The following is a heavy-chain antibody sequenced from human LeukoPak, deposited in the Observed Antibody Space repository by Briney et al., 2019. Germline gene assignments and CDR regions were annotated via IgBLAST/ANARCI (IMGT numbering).Heavy chain of an antibody. CDR1: GGSISSSSYY. CDR3: ARPKNWDYDGDFDY. D-gene: IGHD1-7*01. CDR2: IYYSGST. V-gene: IGHV4-39*01. Sequence: SETLSLTCTVSGGSISSSSYYWGWIRQPPGKGLEWIGSIYYSGSTYYNPSLKSRVTISVDTSKNQFSLKLSSVTAADTAVYYCARPKNWDYDGDFDYWGQGTLVTVSS. J-gene: IGHJ4*02.